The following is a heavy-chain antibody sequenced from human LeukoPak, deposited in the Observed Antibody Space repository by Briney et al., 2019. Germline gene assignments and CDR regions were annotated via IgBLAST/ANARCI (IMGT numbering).Heavy chain of an antibody. J-gene: IGHJ4*02. D-gene: IGHD3-16*01. Sequence: GGSLRLSCAASGFTFSSYSMNWVRQAPGKGLEWVSSISSSSSYIYYADSVKGRFTISRDNAKNSLYLQMNSLRAEDTAVYYCARDSLRGTPHDYWGQGTPVTVSS. V-gene: IGHV3-21*01. CDR1: GFTFSSYS. CDR2: ISSSSSYI. CDR3: ARDSLRGTPHDY.